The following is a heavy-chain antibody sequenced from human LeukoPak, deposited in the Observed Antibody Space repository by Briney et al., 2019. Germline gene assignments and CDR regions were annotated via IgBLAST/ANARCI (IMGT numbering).Heavy chain of an antibody. V-gene: IGHV4-34*01. Sequence: SETLSLTCAVYGGSFGGYYWSWIRQPPGKGLEWIGEINHSGSTNYNPSLKSRVTISVDTSKNQFSLKLSSVTAADTAVYYCARGYYYDSSGYYYKLDYWGQGTLVTVSS. CDR2: INHSGST. J-gene: IGHJ4*02. CDR3: ARGYYYDSSGYYYKLDY. D-gene: IGHD3-22*01. CDR1: GGSFGGYY.